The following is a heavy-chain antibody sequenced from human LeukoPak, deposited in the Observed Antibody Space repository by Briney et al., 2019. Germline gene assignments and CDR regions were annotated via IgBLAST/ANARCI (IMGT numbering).Heavy chain of an antibody. CDR2: MNPNSGNT. Sequence: PSVNLSCNSTVYTFTSYDINCLRQATGQPLEWMGWMNPNSGNTGYAHNFQGRITMTTNTSITTDYMELSRLRSEDKAVYYCARGRRGKDRGKENWFDSWGQGTLVTVSS. CDR1: VYTFTSYD. J-gene: IGHJ5*01. V-gene: IGHV1-8*01. CDR3: ARGRRGKDRGKENWFDS. D-gene: IGHD3-10*01.